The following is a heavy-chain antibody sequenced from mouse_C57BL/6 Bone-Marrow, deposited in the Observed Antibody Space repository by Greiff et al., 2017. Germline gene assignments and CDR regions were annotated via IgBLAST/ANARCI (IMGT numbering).Heavy chain of an antibody. D-gene: IGHD2-5*01. CDR1: GYTFTSYW. Sequence: VKLQESGAELVKPGASVKMSCKASGYTFTSYWITWVQQRPGQGLEWIGDIYPGSGSTNYNEKFKSKATLTVDTSSSTAYMQLSSLTSEYSAVYYCARPYYSNYWYFDVWGTGTTVTVSS. CDR2: IYPGSGST. V-gene: IGHV1-55*01. CDR3: ARPYYSNYWYFDV. J-gene: IGHJ1*03.